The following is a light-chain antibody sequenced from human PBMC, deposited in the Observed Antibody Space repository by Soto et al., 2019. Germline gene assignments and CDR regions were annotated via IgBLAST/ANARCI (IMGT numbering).Light chain of an antibody. CDR1: QSVLYSSNNKNY. CDR2: WAS. CDR3: YQYYNTPRS. J-gene: IGKJ4*01. Sequence: DIVMTQSPDSLAVSLGERATINCKSSQSVLYSSNNKNYLAWYQQKPGQPPKLLIYWASTRESGVPDRFSGSGSGTDFTLTISSLQAEDVAVYYCYQYYNTPRSFGGGTKVEIK. V-gene: IGKV4-1*01.